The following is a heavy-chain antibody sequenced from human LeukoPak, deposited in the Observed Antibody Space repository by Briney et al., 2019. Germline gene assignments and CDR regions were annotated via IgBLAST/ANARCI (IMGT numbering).Heavy chain of an antibody. D-gene: IGHD5-18*01. V-gene: IGHV4-34*01. CDR2: INHSGRT. CDR1: GGSFSGYY. J-gene: IGHJ4*02. Sequence: PSETLSLTCAVYGGSFSGYYWSWIRQPPGKGLEWIGEINHSGRTNYNPSLKSRVTISVDTSKNQFSLKLSSVTAADTAVYYCARGGYSFDYLGRGTLVAVSS. CDR3: ARGGYSFDY.